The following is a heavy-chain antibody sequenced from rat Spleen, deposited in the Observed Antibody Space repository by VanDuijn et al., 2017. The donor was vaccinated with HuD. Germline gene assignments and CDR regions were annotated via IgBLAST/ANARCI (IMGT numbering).Heavy chain of an antibody. CDR3: ARGGWYYFDC. CDR2: ISTSGGST. Sequence: EVQLVESGGGLVQPGRSLKLSCAASGFTFSNYDMAWVRQAPTKGLEWVASISTSGGSTYYRDSVKGRFTVSRDNAKSTLYLQMDSLRSEDTATYYWARGGWYYFDCWGQGVMVTVSS. J-gene: IGHJ2*01. CDR1: GFTFSNYD. D-gene: IGHD4-4*01. V-gene: IGHV5-25*01.